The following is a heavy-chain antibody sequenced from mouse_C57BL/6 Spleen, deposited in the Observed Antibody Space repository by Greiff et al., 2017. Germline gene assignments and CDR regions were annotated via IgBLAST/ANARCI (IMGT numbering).Heavy chain of an antibody. J-gene: IGHJ2*01. V-gene: IGHV1-50*01. CDR1: GYTFTSYW. CDR3: ARGPYATRYFDY. Sequence: QVQLQQPGAELVKPGASVKLSCKASGYTFTSYWMQWVKQRPGQGLEWIGEIDPSDSYTNYNQKFKGKATLTVDTSSSTAYMQLSSLTSEDSAVYYCARGPYATRYFDYWGQGTTLTVSS. D-gene: IGHD1-1*01. CDR2: IDPSDSYT.